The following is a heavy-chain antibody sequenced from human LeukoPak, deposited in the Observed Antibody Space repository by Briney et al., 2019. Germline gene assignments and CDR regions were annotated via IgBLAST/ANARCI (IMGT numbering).Heavy chain of an antibody. CDR1: GFTFSSYG. D-gene: IGHD4-17*01. CDR3: ARDRKVYGDSPRDYGMDV. Sequence: GGSLRHSCAASGFTFSSYGMHWVRQAPGKGLEWVAFIRSDGSNTYYADSVKGRFTISRDNSKNTLYLQMNSLRAEDTAVYYCARDRKVYGDSPRDYGMDVWGQGTTVTVSS. CDR2: IRSDGSNT. V-gene: IGHV3-30*02. J-gene: IGHJ6*02.